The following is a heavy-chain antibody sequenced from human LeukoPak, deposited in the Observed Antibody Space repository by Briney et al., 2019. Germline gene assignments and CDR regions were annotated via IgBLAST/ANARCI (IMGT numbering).Heavy chain of an antibody. CDR3: ARGVPYNWFDP. CDR1: GGSISSGGYS. Sequence: PSETLSLTCAVSGGSISSGGYSWSWIRQPPGKGLEWIGYIYHSGSTYYNPSLKSRVTISVDRSKNQFSLKLSSVTAADTAVYYCARGVPYNWFDPWGQGTLVTVSS. J-gene: IGHJ5*02. V-gene: IGHV4-30-2*01. CDR2: IYHSGST.